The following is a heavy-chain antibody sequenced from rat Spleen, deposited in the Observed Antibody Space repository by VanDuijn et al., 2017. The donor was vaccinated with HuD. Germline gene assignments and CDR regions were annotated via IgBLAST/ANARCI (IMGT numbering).Heavy chain of an antibody. CDR2: ISSGGST. V-gene: IGHV2-6*01. Sequence: QVQLKESGPGLVQPSETLSLTCTVSGFSLTSYSVSWVRQPPGKGLEWIAAISSGGSTYYNSALKSRLSISRDTSKSQVFLKMNSLQTEDTAIYFCTRDYGGYVMDAWGQGTAVTVSS. D-gene: IGHD1-11*01. J-gene: IGHJ4*01. CDR1: GFSLTSYS. CDR3: TRDYGGYVMDA.